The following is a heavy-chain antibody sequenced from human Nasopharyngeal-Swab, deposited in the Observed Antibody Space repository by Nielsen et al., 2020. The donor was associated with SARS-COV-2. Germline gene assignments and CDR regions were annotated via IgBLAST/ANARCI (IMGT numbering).Heavy chain of an antibody. Sequence: GESLKISCAASGFTFSSYGMHWVRQAPGKGLEWVAVISYDGSNKYYADSVKGRFTISRDNSKNTLSLQMYSLRADDTAVYYCARLVGYGMDVWGQGTTVTVSS. D-gene: IGHD1-26*01. CDR1: GFTFSSYG. J-gene: IGHJ6*02. V-gene: IGHV3-30*03. CDR2: ISYDGSNK. CDR3: ARLVGYGMDV.